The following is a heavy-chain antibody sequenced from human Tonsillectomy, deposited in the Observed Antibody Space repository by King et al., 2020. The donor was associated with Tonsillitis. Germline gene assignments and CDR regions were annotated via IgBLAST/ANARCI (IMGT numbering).Heavy chain of an antibody. J-gene: IGHJ4*02. Sequence: VQLVESGGVLVKPGGSLRLSCAASGFTFSSYSMNWVRQAPGKGLEWVSSISSSSTYIDYADSVRGRFTISRDNAKNSLYLQMNSLRAEDTAVDYCARDGRGGYDSFDYWGQGTLVTVSS. CDR3: ARDGRGGYDSFDY. D-gene: IGHD5-12*01. CDR1: GFTFSSYS. V-gene: IGHV3-21*01. CDR2: ISSSSTYI.